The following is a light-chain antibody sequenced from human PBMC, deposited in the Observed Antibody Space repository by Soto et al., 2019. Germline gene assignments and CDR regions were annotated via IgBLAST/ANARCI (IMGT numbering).Light chain of an antibody. CDR2: AAS. J-gene: IGKJ2*01. Sequence: DIQMTQSPSSLSASVGDRVTITCRASQSISSYLNWYQQKPGKAPKLLIYAASSLQGGVPSRFSGSGSGTVFTLTISSLQPEDFAAYYCQQSYSTPLDTFGQGTKLEIK. CDR1: QSISSY. V-gene: IGKV1-39*01. CDR3: QQSYSTPLDT.